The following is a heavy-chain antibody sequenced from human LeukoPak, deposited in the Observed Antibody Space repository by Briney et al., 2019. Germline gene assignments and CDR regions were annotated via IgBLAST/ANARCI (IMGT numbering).Heavy chain of an antibody. J-gene: IGHJ3*02. CDR1: GFTFSSYS. CDR2: ISGTSTNI. CDR3: ARSGTTYYYDSSTRI. V-gene: IGHV3-48*04. D-gene: IGHD3-22*01. Sequence: GGSLRLSCAASGFTFSSYSMNWVREAPGEGLEWVSYISGTSTNIYYADSVKGRFTISRDNAKNSLYLQLNSLRAEDTAVYYCARSGTTYYYDSSTRIWGQGTMVTVSS.